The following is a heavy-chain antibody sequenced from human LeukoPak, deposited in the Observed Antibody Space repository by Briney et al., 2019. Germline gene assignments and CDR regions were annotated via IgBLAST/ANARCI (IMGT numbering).Heavy chain of an antibody. CDR1: GYTFTSYG. J-gene: IGHJ3*02. CDR3: ARDRDVVWAPTTVRGDFDI. Sequence: ASVKVSCKASGYTFTSYGISWVRQAPGQGLEWMGWISVYNGNTNYAQKLQGRVTMTTDTSTSTAYMELRSLRSDDTAVYYCARDRDVVWAPTTVRGDFDIWGQGTMVTVSS. D-gene: IGHD4-17*01. CDR2: ISVYNGNT. V-gene: IGHV1-18*01.